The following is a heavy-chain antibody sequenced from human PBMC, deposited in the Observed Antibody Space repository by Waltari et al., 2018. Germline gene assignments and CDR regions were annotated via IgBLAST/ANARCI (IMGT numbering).Heavy chain of an antibody. Sequence: VQLMESGGGLGKPGGSLRLSCAASGFSCSSYNINWVRQAPGKGLEWVSSITSSGRIFYAASVRGRFTISRDNTKSSLYLQMNYLRVEDTAVYYCARDRSSDDAFDIWGQGTVVTV. CDR3: ARDRSSDDAFDI. CDR1: GFSCSSYN. J-gene: IGHJ3*02. CDR2: ITSSGRI. V-gene: IGHV3-21*01.